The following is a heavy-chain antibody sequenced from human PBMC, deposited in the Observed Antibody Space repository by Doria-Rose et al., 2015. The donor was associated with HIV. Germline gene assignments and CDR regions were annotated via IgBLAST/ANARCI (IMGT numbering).Heavy chain of an antibody. D-gene: IGHD6-13*01. Sequence: SGPVLVKPTETLTLTCTVSGVSLSSPGMGVSWIRQPPGKALEWLANMFSDDGRSYITALNSRLTISRGTSKSQVVLTMTDMDPVDTATYYCARIKSSRWYHKYYFDFWGQGTLVIVSA. V-gene: IGHV2-26*01. J-gene: IGHJ4*02. CDR3: ARIKSSRWYHKYYFDF. CDR1: GVSLSSPGMG. CDR2: MFSDDGR.